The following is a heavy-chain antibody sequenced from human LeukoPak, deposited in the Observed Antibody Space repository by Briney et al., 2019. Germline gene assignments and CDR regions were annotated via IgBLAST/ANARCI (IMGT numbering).Heavy chain of an antibody. CDR3: ARVEMATITPYDY. V-gene: IGHV4-59*01. D-gene: IGHD5-24*01. CDR1: GGSISSYY. CDR2: IYYSGST. Sequence: SETLSLTCTVSGGSISSYYWSWIRQPPGKGLEWIGYIYYSGSTNYNPSLKSRVTISVDTSKNQFSLKLSSVTAADTAVYYCARVEMATITPYDYWGQGTLVTVSS. J-gene: IGHJ4*02.